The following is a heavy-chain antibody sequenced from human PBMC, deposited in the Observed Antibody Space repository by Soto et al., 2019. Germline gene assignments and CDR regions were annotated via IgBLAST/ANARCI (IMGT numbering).Heavy chain of an antibody. CDR2: MNPNSGNT. V-gene: IGHV1-8*01. CDR3: ARGNRMLYTNPFDY. CDR1: GYTFTSYD. D-gene: IGHD2-8*01. J-gene: IGHJ4*02. Sequence: ASVKVSCKASGYTFTSYDINWVRQATGQGLEWMGWMNPNSGNTGYAQKLQGRVTMTRNTSISTAYMELSSLRSEDTAVYYCARGNRMLYTNPFDYWGQGTLVTVSS.